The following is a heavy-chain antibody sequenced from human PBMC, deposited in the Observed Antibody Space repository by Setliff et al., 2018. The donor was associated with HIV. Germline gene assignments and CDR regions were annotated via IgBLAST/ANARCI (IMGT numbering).Heavy chain of an antibody. CDR2: IYTSGST. V-gene: IGHV4-61*09. D-gene: IGHD3-10*01. Sequence: SSETLSLTCTVSGGSISSGSYYWSWIRQPAGKGLEWIGHIYTSGSTNYNPSPKSRVTISVDTSKNQFSLKLSSVTAADTAIYFCATNFGSGTYFDAHYFDSWGPGTLVTVSS. CDR3: ATNFGSGTYFDAHYFDS. CDR1: GGSISSGSYY. J-gene: IGHJ4*02.